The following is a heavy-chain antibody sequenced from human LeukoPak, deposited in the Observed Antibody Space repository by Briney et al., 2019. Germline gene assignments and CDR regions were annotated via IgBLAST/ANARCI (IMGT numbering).Heavy chain of an antibody. CDR1: GGTFSSYA. J-gene: IGHJ4*02. D-gene: IGHD3-22*01. CDR3: ASEVYYYDSSGYYIDY. V-gene: IGHV1-69*04. Sequence: GASVKVSCKASGGTFSSYAISWVRQAPGQGLEWMGRIIPILGIANYAQKFQGRVTITADKSTSTAYMELSSLRSEDTAVYYCASEVYYYDSSGYYIDYWGQGTLVTVSS. CDR2: IIPILGIA.